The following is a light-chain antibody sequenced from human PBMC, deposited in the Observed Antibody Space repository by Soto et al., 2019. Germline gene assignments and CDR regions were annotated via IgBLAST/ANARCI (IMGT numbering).Light chain of an antibody. Sequence: QSALTQPASVSGSPGQSITIPCTGTSSDVGSYNLVSWYQQHPGKAPKLMIYEGSKWPSGISNRFSGSKSGNTASLTISGLQAEDEADYYCCSYAVSSTFVFGTGTKVTVL. V-gene: IGLV2-23*01. CDR2: EGS. CDR1: SSDVGSYNL. CDR3: CSYAVSSTFV. J-gene: IGLJ1*01.